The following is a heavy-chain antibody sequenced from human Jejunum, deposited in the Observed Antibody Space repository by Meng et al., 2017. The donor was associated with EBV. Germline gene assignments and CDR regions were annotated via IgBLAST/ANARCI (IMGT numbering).Heavy chain of an antibody. V-gene: IGHV2-5*02. Sequence: QITLKESGPTLVKPTQPLTLTCTFSGFSFLTSGVGVGWIRQPPGKALEWLALIYWDDDKRYSPSLKSRLTITKDTSKTQVVLTMTNIDPVDTATYYCAHRPSTPLSATFDYWGQGTLVTVSS. CDR3: AHRPSTPLSATFDY. D-gene: IGHD2-15*01. J-gene: IGHJ4*02. CDR1: GFSFLTSGVG. CDR2: IYWDDDK.